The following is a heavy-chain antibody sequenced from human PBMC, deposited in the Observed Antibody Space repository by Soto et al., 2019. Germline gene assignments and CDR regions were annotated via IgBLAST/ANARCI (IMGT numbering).Heavy chain of an antibody. CDR1: GFTFRDHY. Sequence: XXSLRLACAASGFTFRDHYMDWVPQASGKGLEWVGRIRNKANSYTAEYAASVKGRFTISRDDSKNSLYLQMTSLKIEDTALYYCVRAGTGYQLDYWGQGTLVTVSS. J-gene: IGHJ4*02. D-gene: IGHD3-9*01. V-gene: IGHV3-72*01. CDR2: IRNKANSYTA. CDR3: VRAGTGYQLDY.